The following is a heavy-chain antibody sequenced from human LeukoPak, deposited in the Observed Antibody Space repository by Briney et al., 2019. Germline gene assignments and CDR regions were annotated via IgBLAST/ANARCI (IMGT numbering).Heavy chain of an antibody. CDR2: MKKDGSET. J-gene: IGHJ4*02. D-gene: IGHD3-10*01. Sequence: TGGPLRLSCVVSGFTLSSYSMIWVRQAPGKGLQWVANMKKDGSETNYGDSVKGRFTISRDNAKNSLYLQMNSLRAEDTAVYYCGRHRSGSGTYFIDHWGQGTLVSVSS. CDR1: GFTLSSYS. CDR3: GRHRSGSGTYFIDH. V-gene: IGHV3-7*01.